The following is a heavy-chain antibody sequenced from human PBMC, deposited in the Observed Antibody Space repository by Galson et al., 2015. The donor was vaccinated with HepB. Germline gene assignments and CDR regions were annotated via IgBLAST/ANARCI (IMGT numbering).Heavy chain of an antibody. CDR3: ARVKVMESLYSGSYQTFDY. CDR2: ISYDGSNK. J-gene: IGHJ4*02. V-gene: IGHV3-30-3*01. D-gene: IGHD1-26*01. Sequence: SLRLSCAASGFTFSSYAMHWVRQAPGKGLEWVAVISYDGSNKYYADSVKGRFTISRDNSKNTLYLQMNSLRAEDTAVYYCARVKVMESLYSGSYQTFDYWGQGTLVTVSS. CDR1: GFTFSSYA.